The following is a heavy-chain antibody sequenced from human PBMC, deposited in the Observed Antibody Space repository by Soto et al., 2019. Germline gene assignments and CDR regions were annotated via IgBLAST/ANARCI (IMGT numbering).Heavy chain of an antibody. D-gene: IGHD3-9*01. J-gene: IGHJ6*02. CDR2: IRSKAYGGTT. V-gene: IGHV3-49*03. CDR1: GFTFGDYA. CDR3: TSLLNGFYYYYGMDV. Sequence: GGSLRLSCTASGFTFGDYAMSWFRQAPGKGLEWVGFIRSKAYGGTTEYAASVKGRFTISRDDFKSIAYLQMNSLKTEDTAVYYCTSLLNGFYYYYGMDVWGQGTTVTVSS.